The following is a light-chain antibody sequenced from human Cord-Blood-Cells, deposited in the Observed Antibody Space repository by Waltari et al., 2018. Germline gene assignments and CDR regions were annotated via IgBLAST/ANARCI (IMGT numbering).Light chain of an antibody. CDR2: DVS. CDR1: SSDVGGYTY. Sequence: QSALTQPASVPGPPGQSITISCPGSSSDVGGYTYVPWYQQHPGKAPKLMIYDVSNRPSGVSNRFSGSKSGNTASLTISGLQAEDEADYYCSSYTSSSTLVFGTGTKVTVL. CDR3: SSYTSSSTLV. J-gene: IGLJ1*01. V-gene: IGLV2-14*01.